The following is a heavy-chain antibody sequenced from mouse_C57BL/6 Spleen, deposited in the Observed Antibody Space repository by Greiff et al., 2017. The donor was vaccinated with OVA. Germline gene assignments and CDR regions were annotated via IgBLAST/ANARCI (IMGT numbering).Heavy chain of an antibody. Sequence: EVQGVESGGGLVKPGGSLKLSCAASGFTFSDYGMHWVRQAPEKGLEWVAYISSGSSTIYYADTVKGRFTISRDNAKNTLFLQMTSLRSEDTAMYYCARANFYGSSYGWFAYWGQGTLVTVSA. CDR3: ARANFYGSSYGWFAY. CDR1: GFTFSDYG. J-gene: IGHJ3*01. D-gene: IGHD1-1*01. CDR2: ISSGSSTI. V-gene: IGHV5-17*01.